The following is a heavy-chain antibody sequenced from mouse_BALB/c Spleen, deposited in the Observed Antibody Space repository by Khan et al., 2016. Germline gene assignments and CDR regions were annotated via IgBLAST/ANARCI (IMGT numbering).Heavy chain of an antibody. CDR3: AREEGGKWGYAMDY. Sequence: QVQLKQSGPGLVAPSQSLSITCTVSGFSLTSYGVHWVRQPPGKGLEWLGVIWAGGSTNYNSALMSRLSIRKDNSKSQVFLKMNSLQTDDTAMYXCAREEGGKWGYAMDYWGQGTSVTVSS. D-gene: IGHD2-1*01. V-gene: IGHV2-9*02. J-gene: IGHJ4*01. CDR2: IWAGGST. CDR1: GFSLTSYG.